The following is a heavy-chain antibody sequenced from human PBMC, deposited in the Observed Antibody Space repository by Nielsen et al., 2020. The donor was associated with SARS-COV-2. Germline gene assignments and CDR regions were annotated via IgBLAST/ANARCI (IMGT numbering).Heavy chain of an antibody. D-gene: IGHD3-9*01. CDR2: INAGNGNT. V-gene: IGHV1-3*01. Sequence: WVRQAPGQRLEWMGWINAGNGNTKYSQKFQGRVTITRDTSASTAYMELSSLRAEDTAVYYCARDPTLRYFDWLSPSGYYGMDVWGQGTTVTVSS. J-gene: IGHJ6*02. CDR3: ARDPTLRYFDWLSPSGYYGMDV.